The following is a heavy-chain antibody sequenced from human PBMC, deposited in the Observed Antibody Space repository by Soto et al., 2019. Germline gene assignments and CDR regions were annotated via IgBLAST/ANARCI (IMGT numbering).Heavy chain of an antibody. J-gene: IGHJ5*02. CDR2: ISSSASHI. CDR1: GFSFSSYS. V-gene: IGHV3-21*01. Sequence: PGASLRLSCAASGFSFSSYSMNWVRQAPGKGLEWVSSISSSASHINYADSVKGRFTISRDNAKKSLYPQMNSLRAEDTAVYYCARGYTGYCSGGTCYWFEPRGQGTLVTVSS. D-gene: IGHD2-15*01. CDR3: ARGYTGYCSGGTCYWFEP.